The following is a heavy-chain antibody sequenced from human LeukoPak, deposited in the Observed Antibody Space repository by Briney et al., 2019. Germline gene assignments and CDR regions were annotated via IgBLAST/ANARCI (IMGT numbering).Heavy chain of an antibody. J-gene: IGHJ4*02. Sequence: GGTLRLSCAASGFTFSSYAMSWVRQAPGKGLEWVSAITGSGGSTYYADSVKGRFTISRDNSKNTLYLQMNSLRAEDTAVYYCAKVPTAAGIIDFDYWGQGTLVTVSS. CDR1: GFTFSSYA. CDR3: AKVPTAAGIIDFDY. V-gene: IGHV3-23*01. CDR2: ITGSGGST. D-gene: IGHD6-13*01.